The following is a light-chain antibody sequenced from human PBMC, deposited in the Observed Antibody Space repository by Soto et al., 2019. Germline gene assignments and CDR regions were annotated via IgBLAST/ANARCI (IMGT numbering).Light chain of an antibody. CDR2: DAS. V-gene: IGKV3D-15*02. J-gene: IGKJ1*01. Sequence: EIVMTQSPATLSVSPGERATLSCRASQSVSSNLAWYQQKPGQAPRLLIYDASNRATGIPARFSGSGSGTDFTLTISSLEPEDFAVYYCQQYVSSPWAFGQGTKVDIK. CDR1: QSVSSN. CDR3: QQYVSSPWA.